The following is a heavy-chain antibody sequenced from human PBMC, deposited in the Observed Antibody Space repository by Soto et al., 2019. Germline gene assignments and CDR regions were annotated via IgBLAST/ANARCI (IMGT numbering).Heavy chain of an antibody. CDR2: IIPIFGTA. D-gene: IGHD6-13*01. CDR1: GGTFSSYA. CDR3: ARGPLKAAADRNYYFDY. V-gene: IGHV1-69*06. J-gene: IGHJ4*02. Sequence: SVKVSCKASGGTFSSYAISWVRQAPGQGLEWMGGIIPIFGTANYAQKFQGRVTITADKSTSTAYMELSSLRSEDTAVYYCARGPLKAAADRNYYFDYWGQGTLVTVSS.